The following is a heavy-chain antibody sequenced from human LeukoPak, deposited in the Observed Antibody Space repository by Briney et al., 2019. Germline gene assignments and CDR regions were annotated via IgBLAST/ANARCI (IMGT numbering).Heavy chain of an antibody. CDR3: ALQPARRLSWFDP. J-gene: IGHJ5*02. CDR2: IYYSGSS. Sequence: SETLSLTCTVSGGSISSSSYSWGWIRQPPGKGLEWIGSIYYSGSSYYNPSLKSRVTISVDTSRNQFSLKLSSVTAADTAVYYCALQPARRLSWFDPWGQGTLVTVSS. CDR1: GGSISSSSYS. D-gene: IGHD2-2*01. V-gene: IGHV4-39*07.